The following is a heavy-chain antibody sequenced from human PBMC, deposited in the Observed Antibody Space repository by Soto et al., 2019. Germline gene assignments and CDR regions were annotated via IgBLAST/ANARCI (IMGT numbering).Heavy chain of an antibody. CDR3: ARDSNYGSGSYYKKYYYYYMDV. Sequence: SETLSLTCTVSGGSISSGGYYWSWIRQHPGKGLEWIGYIYYSGSTYYNPSLKSRVTISVDTSKNQFSLKLSSVTAADTAVYYCARDSNYGSGSYYKKYYYYYMDVWGKGTTVTVSS. V-gene: IGHV4-31*03. J-gene: IGHJ6*03. CDR1: GGSISSGGYY. D-gene: IGHD3-10*01. CDR2: IYYSGST.